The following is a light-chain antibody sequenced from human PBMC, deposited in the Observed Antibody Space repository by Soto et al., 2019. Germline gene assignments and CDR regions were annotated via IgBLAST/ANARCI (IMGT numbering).Light chain of an antibody. J-gene: IGKJ5*01. Sequence: EIVLTQSPCTLSVSPGERATLSCRASHSVSSSYLAWYQQKPGQAPRLLIYGASSRATGIPDRFSGSGSGTDFTLTISRLEPEDFAVYYCQQYGGSPPITFGQGTRLEIK. CDR1: HSVSSSY. V-gene: IGKV3-20*01. CDR3: QQYGGSPPIT. CDR2: GAS.